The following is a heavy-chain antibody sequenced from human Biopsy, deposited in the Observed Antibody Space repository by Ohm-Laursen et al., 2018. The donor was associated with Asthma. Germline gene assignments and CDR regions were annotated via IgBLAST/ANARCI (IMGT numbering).Heavy chain of an antibody. CDR3: ARTYYDFLTGQVKDVFGV. Sequence: SSVKVSCKASGYNFISFAIHWVRQTPGQRLEWMGWVNTGNGDTKYSQKFQGRVTITRDTSASTAYMELRSLRSEDTATYYCARTYYDFLTGQVKDVFGVWGQGTMVTVSS. CDR1: GYNFISFA. D-gene: IGHD3-9*01. CDR2: VNTGNGDT. J-gene: IGHJ3*01. V-gene: IGHV1-3*04.